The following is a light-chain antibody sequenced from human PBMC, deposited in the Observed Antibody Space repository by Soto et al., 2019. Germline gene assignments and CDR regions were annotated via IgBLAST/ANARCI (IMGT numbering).Light chain of an antibody. CDR1: SSNIGAGYH. V-gene: IGLV1-40*01. CDR3: QSYDSSLSGSV. CDR2: GNS. J-gene: IGLJ3*02. Sequence: QSVLTQPPSVSGAPGQRVTISCTGSSSNIGAGYHVHWYQQLPGTAPKLLIYGNSNRPSGVPDRFSDSKSGTSASLAITGLQAEDEADYYCQSYDSSLSGSVFGGGTKVTVL.